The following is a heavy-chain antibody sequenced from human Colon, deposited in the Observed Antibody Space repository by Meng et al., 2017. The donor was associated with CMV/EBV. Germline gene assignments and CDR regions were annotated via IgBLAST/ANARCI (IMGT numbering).Heavy chain of an antibody. D-gene: IGHD5-18*01. CDR2: IYSGGIHSDGDT. J-gene: IGHJ3*01. CDR3: SRREILGYSEGLYAFNV. V-gene: IGHV3-53*05. Sequence: GESLKISCAASGFHGRSNYMAWVRQAPGKGLEWVSVIYSGGIHSDGDTYHTDSVKGRFTISRGNYKNTLYLQMDSLRTEDTAVYYCSRREILGYSEGLYAFNVWGQGTRVTVSS. CDR1: GFHGRSNY.